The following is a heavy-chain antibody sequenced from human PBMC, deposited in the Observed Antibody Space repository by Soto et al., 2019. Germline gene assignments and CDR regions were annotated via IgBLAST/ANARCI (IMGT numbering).Heavy chain of an antibody. J-gene: IGHJ4*02. Sequence: PGGSLRLSCAASGFTFSSYAMNWVRQAPGKGLEWVSGITGSGAGSYYSDSVKGRFTISRDNAKNSLYLQMNSLRAEDTAVYYCARDLLLAPHYFDYWGQGTLVTAPQ. CDR1: GFTFSSYA. D-gene: IGHD5-12*01. V-gene: IGHV3-23*01. CDR2: ITGSGAGS. CDR3: ARDLLLAPHYFDY.